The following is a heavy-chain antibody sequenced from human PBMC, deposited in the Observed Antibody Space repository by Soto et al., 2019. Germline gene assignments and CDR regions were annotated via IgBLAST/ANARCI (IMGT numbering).Heavy chain of an antibody. CDR3: ARGQVVAAQH. V-gene: IGHV4-30-2*01. J-gene: IGHJ4*02. D-gene: IGHD2-15*01. CDR1: GVSISSGGYS. CDR2: IYHSGST. Sequence: SESLSLTCTVFGVSISSGGYSWSWIRQPPGKGLEWIGYIYHSGSTYYNPSLKSRVTISVDRSKNQFSLKLSSVTVADTAVYYCARGQVVAAQHWGQGTLVTVSS.